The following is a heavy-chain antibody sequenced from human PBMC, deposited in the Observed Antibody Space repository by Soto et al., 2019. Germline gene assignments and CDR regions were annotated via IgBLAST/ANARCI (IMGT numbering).Heavy chain of an antibody. J-gene: IGHJ4*02. CDR2: ISSSSSYT. V-gene: IGHV3-11*06. CDR1: GFTFSDYY. Sequence: GGSLRLSCAASGFTFSDYYMIWIRQAPGKGLERVSYISSSSSYTNYADSVKGRFTISRDNAKNSLYLQMNSLRAEGTAVYYCARKDYYYDSSGPLSYWGQGTLVTVSS. D-gene: IGHD3-22*01. CDR3: ARKDYYYDSSGPLSY.